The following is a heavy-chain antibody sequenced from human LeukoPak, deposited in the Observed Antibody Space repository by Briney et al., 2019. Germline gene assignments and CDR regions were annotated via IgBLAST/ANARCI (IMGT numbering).Heavy chain of an antibody. V-gene: IGHV3-30*02. CDR1: GFTFSSYA. CDR2: IHSDGSNK. CDR3: AKDGGQGADY. D-gene: IGHD3-16*01. Sequence: GGSLRLSCAASGFTFSSYAMHWVRQAPGKGLEWVAFIHSDGSNKHYADSVKGRFTISRDNSKNTLYLQMNSLRAEDMAVYYCAKDGGQGADYWGQGTLVSVSS. J-gene: IGHJ4*02.